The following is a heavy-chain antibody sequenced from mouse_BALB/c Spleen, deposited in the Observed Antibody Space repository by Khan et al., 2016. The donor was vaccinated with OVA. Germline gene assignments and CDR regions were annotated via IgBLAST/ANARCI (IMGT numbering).Heavy chain of an antibody. V-gene: IGHV1-7*01. CDR1: GYTFINYW. D-gene: IGHD1-1*01. CDR2: INPTTNYT. Sequence: QVQLQQSGAELAKPGASVKMSCKTSGYTFINYWILWVKQRPGQGLEWIGYINPTTNYTEFNQNFKDKATLTADRSSSTAYMQLSSLTSEDSAVXCVAGRGLRWDFDYWGQGTTLTVSS. J-gene: IGHJ2*01. CDR3: AGRGLRWDFDY.